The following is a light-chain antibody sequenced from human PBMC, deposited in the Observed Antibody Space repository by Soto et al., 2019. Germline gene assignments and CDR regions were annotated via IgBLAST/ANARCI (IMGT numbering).Light chain of an antibody. Sequence: QSVLTQPASVSGSPGQSIAISCTGTSSDVGNYNFVSWYQQHPGKAPKLMIYDVSNRPSGISNRFSGSKSGNTASLTISGLQAEDEADYYCCSYTPTSTYVFGTGTKATVL. V-gene: IGLV2-14*03. J-gene: IGLJ1*01. CDR1: SSDVGNYNF. CDR2: DVS. CDR3: CSYTPTSTYV.